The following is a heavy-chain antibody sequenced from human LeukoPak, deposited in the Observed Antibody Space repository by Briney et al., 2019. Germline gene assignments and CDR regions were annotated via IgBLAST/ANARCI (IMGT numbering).Heavy chain of an antibody. V-gene: IGHV3-7*01. D-gene: IGHD6-13*01. CDR3: ARGEASGAAAGQGPYYYYYMDV. CDR2: IKQDGSEK. CDR1: GFTFSSYW. Sequence: PGGSLRLSCAASGFTFSSYWMSWVRQAPGKGLEWVANIKQDGSEKYYVDSVKGRFTISRDNAKNSLYLQMNSLRAEDTAVYYCARGEASGAAAGQGPYYYYYMDVWGKGTTVTVSS. J-gene: IGHJ6*03.